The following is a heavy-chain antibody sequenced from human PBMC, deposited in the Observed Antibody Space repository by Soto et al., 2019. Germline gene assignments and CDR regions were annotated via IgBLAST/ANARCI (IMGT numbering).Heavy chain of an antibody. D-gene: IGHD3-16*01. V-gene: IGHV1-18*01. CDR2: SSAYNGNT. CDR1: GYTFTSYG. CDR3: ARAARQGGWFDP. Sequence: QVRLVQSGAEVKKPGASVKVSCKASGYTFTSYGISWVRQAPGQVVEWMGWSSAYNGNTNYAQKLQVRVTMTTDTSTSTAYMALRSLRSDDTAVYYCARAARQGGWFDPWGQGTLVTVSS. J-gene: IGHJ5*02.